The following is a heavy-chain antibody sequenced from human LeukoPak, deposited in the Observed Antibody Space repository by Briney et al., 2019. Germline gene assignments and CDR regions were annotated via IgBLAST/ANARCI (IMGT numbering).Heavy chain of an antibody. D-gene: IGHD2-2*01. CDR2: MYYSGST. CDR1: GGSISSSTYY. CDR3: ARHYCSSASCYVDY. Sequence: KPSETLSLTCTVSGGSISSSTYYWGWIRQPQGKGLDGIDMMYYSGSTYYNPSLKSRVTISVDTYKNQFSLKLSSVTAADTAVYYCARHYCSSASCYVDYWGQGTLVTVSS. J-gene: IGHJ4*02. V-gene: IGHV4-39*01.